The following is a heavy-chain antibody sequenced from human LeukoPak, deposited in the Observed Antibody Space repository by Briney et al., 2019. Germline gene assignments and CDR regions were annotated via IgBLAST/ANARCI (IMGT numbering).Heavy chain of an antibody. CDR2: INHSGST. CDR3: ARGNSYYDSSDYFPWESFQH. J-gene: IGHJ1*01. CDR1: GGSFSGYY. Sequence: PSETLSLTCAVYGGSFSGYYWSWIRQPPGKGLEWIGEINHSGSTNYNPSLKSRVTISVDTSKNQFSLNLSSVTAADTAVYYCARGNSYYDSSDYFPWESFQHWGQGTLVTVSS. V-gene: IGHV4-34*01. D-gene: IGHD3-22*01.